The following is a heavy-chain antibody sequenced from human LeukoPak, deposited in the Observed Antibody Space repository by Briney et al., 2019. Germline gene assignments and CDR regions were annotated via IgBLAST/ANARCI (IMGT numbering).Heavy chain of an antibody. D-gene: IGHD1-14*01. V-gene: IGHV3-33*01. CDR2: IWYDGSDR. CDR3: ARDTTTLLAFDY. Sequence: GGSLRLSCAASGFTFGSYGVHWVRQAPGKGLEWVAVIWYDGSDRYYADSVKGRFTISRDNSKNTLYLQMNSLRAEDTAMYYCARDTTTLLAFDYWGQGTLVTVSS. J-gene: IGHJ4*02. CDR1: GFTFGSYG.